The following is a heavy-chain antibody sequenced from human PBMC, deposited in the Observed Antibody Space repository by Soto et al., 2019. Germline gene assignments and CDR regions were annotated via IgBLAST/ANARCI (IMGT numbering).Heavy chain of an antibody. Sequence: LRLSCAASGFTLLDYWIHWVRQAPGKGLVWVSRINSDGSSTTYADSVKGRFIISRDSAKNTLYLQMNSLRAEDTALYYCARDPAPSGWYDYWGQGTQVTVSS. V-gene: IGHV3-74*01. CDR3: ARDPAPSGWYDY. D-gene: IGHD6-19*01. CDR1: GFTLLDYW. J-gene: IGHJ4*02. CDR2: INSDGSST.